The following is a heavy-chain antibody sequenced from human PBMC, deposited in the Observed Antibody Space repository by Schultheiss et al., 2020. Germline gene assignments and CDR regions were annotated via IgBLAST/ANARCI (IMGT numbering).Heavy chain of an antibody. D-gene: IGHD3-22*01. CDR2: VYYSGNT. J-gene: IGHJ6*02. CDR1: GGSISSGGYY. CDR3: ARGGSYYYDSSGYYRYYYYYYGMDV. V-gene: IGHV4-61*08. Sequence: SQTLSLTCTVSGGSISSGGYYWSWIRQPPGKGLEWIGYVYYSGNTNYNPSLKSRVTLSVDTSKNQFSLKLSSVTAADTAVYYCARGGSYYYDSSGYYRYYYYYYGMDVWGQGTTVTVSS.